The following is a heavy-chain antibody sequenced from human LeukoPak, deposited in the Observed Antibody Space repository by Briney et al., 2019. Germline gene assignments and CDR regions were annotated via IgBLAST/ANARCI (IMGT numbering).Heavy chain of an antibody. CDR1: GGSISTYY. CDR2: IYYTGRT. J-gene: IGHJ4*02. Sequence: SETLSLTCTVSGGSISTYYWSWIRQPPGKGLEWIGHIYYTGRTNYNPSLKSRVTMSVDTSKMQFSLNLSSVTAADTAVYYCARHYGDYGDFDYWGQGTLVTVSS. D-gene: IGHD4-17*01. CDR3: ARHYGDYGDFDY. V-gene: IGHV4-59*08.